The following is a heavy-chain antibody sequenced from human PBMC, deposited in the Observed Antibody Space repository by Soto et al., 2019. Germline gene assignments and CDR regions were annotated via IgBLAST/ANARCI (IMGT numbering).Heavy chain of an antibody. CDR3: ARGRAAREHYYYYGMDV. CDR1: GYTFTGYY. J-gene: IGHJ6*02. V-gene: IGHV1-2*02. CDR2: INPNSGGT. Sequence: ASVKVSCKASGYTFTGYYMHWVRQAPGQGLEWMGWINPNSGGTNYAQKFQGRVTMTRDTSISTAYMELSRLRSDDTAVYYCARGRAAREHYYYYGMDVWGQGTTVTVSS. D-gene: IGHD6-6*01.